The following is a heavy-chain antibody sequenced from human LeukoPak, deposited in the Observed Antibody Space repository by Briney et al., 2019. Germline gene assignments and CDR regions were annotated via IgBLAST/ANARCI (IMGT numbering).Heavy chain of an antibody. V-gene: IGHV4-59*01. J-gene: IGHJ5*02. D-gene: IGHD3-9*01. CDR2: IYYTGST. CDR1: GDSISSNY. CDR3: ARGRYSAGNNWFDP. Sequence: SETQSLTCTVSGDSISSNYWSWIRQPPGKGLEGIGFIYYTGSTNDNPSLKSRITISIDTSKNQFSLKLSSVTAADTAVYYCARGRYSAGNNWFDPWGEGTLATLSS.